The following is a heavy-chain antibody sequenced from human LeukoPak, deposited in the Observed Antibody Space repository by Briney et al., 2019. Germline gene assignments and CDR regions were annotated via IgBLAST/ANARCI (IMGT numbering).Heavy chain of an antibody. CDR3: ARDQPIGYNYGYPFDN. J-gene: IGHJ4*02. CDR2: ISSSGSTI. D-gene: IGHD5-18*01. Sequence: GGSLRLSCAASGFTFSSYAMSWIRQAPGKGLEWVSYISSSGSTIYYADSVKGRFTISRDNAKNSLYLQMNNLRVEDTAVYYCARDQPIGYNYGYPFDNWGQGTLVTVSS. CDR1: GFTFSSYA. V-gene: IGHV3-11*04.